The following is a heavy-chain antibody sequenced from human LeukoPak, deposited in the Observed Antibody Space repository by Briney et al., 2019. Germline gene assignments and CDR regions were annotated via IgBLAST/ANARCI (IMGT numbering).Heavy chain of an antibody. D-gene: IGHD3-22*01. Sequence: GGSLRLSCAASRFTFSSYGMHWVRQAPGKGLEWVAFISYDGSDEDYADSVKGGFSISRDNSKNTLYLQMNSLRSEDTAVYYCAKESYYYDSSGYYSYFDYWGQGTLVTVSS. J-gene: IGHJ4*02. CDR3: AKESYYYDSSGYYSYFDY. V-gene: IGHV3-30*02. CDR2: ISYDGSDE. CDR1: RFTFSSYG.